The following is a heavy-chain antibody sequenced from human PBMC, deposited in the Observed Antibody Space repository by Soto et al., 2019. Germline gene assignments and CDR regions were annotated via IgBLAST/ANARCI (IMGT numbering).Heavy chain of an antibody. D-gene: IGHD3-22*01. V-gene: IGHV3-23*01. CDR3: AKARGGNYPELSYYFDY. CDR1: GFTFSSYA. CDR2: ISGSGGST. Sequence: GGSLRLSCAASGFTFSSYAMSWVRQAPGKGLEWVSAISGSGGSTYYADSVKGRFTISRDNSKNTLYLQMNSLRAEDTAVYYWAKARGGNYPELSYYFDYWGQGPRVTAPS. J-gene: IGHJ4*02.